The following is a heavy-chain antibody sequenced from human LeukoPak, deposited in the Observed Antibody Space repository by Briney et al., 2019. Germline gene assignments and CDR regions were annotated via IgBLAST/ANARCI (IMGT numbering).Heavy chain of an antibody. CDR1: GYSFTGYY. CDR3: ARYPPDDF. J-gene: IGHJ4*02. V-gene: IGHV1-2*02. Sequence: ASVTVSCKASGYSFTGYYLNWVRQAPGEGLEWMGWINPYSGGTSYSQRFQGRVTMTRDTSNTTAYLELNNLTPDDPAVYYCARYPPDDFWGQGTLVTVSS. CDR2: INPYSGGT.